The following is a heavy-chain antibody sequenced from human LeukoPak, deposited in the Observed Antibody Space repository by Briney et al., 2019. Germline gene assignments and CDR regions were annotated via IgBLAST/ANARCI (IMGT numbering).Heavy chain of an antibody. CDR2: IYSGGST. CDR3: ARGMAAAGPAPLNY. Sequence: GGSLRLSCAASGFTVSSNYMSWVRQAPGKGLEWVSVIYSGGSTYYADSVKGRFTISRHNSKNTLYLQMNSLRAEDTAVYYWARGMAAAGPAPLNYWGQGTLVTVSS. J-gene: IGHJ4*02. D-gene: IGHD6-13*01. CDR1: GFTVSSNY. V-gene: IGHV3-53*04.